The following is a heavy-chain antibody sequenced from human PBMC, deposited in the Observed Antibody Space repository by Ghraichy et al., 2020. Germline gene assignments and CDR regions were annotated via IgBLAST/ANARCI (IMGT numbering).Heavy chain of an antibody. V-gene: IGHV1-18*01. CDR1: GYTFTSYG. CDR3: AREGDYGSGSYSFDY. CDR2: ISAYNGNT. J-gene: IGHJ4*02. D-gene: IGHD3-10*01. Sequence: ASVKVSCKASGYTFTSYGISWVRQAPGQGLEWMGWISAYNGNTNYAQKLQGRVTMTTDTSTSTAYMELRSLRSDDTAVYYCAREGDYGSGSYSFDYWGQGTLVTVSS.